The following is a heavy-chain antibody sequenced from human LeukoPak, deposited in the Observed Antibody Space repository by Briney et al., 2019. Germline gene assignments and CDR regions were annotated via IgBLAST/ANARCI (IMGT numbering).Heavy chain of an antibody. D-gene: IGHD1-14*01. CDR2: MNPDSSNT. Sequence: ASVKVSCKALETPFTLLKTPGFRKAVEKGLEWMGWMNPDSSNTGYAQKFKGRVSMPRDTSISTAYMELNSLIVEDTAVYYCARGIRNLLYSDYWGQGTLITVSS. CDR3: ARGIRNLLYSDY. CDR1: ETPFTLL. V-gene: IGHV1-8*01. J-gene: IGHJ4*02.